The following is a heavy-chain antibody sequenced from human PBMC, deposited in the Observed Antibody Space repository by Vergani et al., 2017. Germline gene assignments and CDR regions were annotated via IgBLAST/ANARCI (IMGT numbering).Heavy chain of an antibody. CDR2: IIAVFDTA. CDR1: GGTFNSYT. D-gene: IGHD1-26*01. V-gene: IGHV1-69*13. CDR3: AREYSGNYLAFDY. J-gene: IGHJ4*02. Sequence: QVQLVQSGAEVKKPGSSVKVSCKASGGTFNSYTISWVRQAPGQGLEWMGRIIAVFDTANYAQKFQGRITITADESTSTAYMELSSLRSEDTAVYYCAREYSGNYLAFDYWGQGTLVTVSS.